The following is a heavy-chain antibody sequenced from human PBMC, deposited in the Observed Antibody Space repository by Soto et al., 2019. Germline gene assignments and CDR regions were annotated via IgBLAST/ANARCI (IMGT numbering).Heavy chain of an antibody. J-gene: IGHJ4*02. CDR1: GGTSTRYA. Sequence: QERLVQSGAEVRKPGSSVKVSCKVTGGTSTRYAINWVRQAPGQGLEWMGGIVPMIGTSKYAQKFQGRVTITADTSTNIAYMELRSLRSEDTAVYYCNRGYDYDFWSGYLWGQVTLVSVSS. CDR3: NRGYDYDFWSGYL. V-gene: IGHV1-69*06. CDR2: IVPMIGTS. D-gene: IGHD3-3*01.